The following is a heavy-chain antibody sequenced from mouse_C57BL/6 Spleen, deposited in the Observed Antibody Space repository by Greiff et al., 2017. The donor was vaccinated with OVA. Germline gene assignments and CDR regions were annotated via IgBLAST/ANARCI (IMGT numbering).Heavy chain of an antibody. Sequence: VQLKESGPGLVKPSQSLSLTCSVTGYSITSGYYWNWIRQFPGNKLEWMGYISYDGSNNYNPSLKNRISITRDTSKNQFFLKLNSVTTEDTATYYCARVIYYGNHYAMDYWGQGTSVTVSS. V-gene: IGHV3-6*01. CDR1: GYSITSGYY. CDR2: ISYDGSN. D-gene: IGHD2-1*01. CDR3: ARVIYYGNHYAMDY. J-gene: IGHJ4*01.